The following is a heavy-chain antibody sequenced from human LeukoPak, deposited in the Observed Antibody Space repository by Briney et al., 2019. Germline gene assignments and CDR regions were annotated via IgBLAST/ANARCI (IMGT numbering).Heavy chain of an antibody. CDR2: INPSGGST. V-gene: IGHV1-46*01. Sequence: GASVKVSCKASGYTFTSYYMHWVRQAPGQGLEWMGIINPSGGSTSYAQKFQGRVTMTRDTSTSTVYMELSSLRSEDTAVYYCARDAARSNTAKGIYVYWGQGTLVTVSS. D-gene: IGHD5-18*01. CDR3: ARDAARSNTAKGIYVY. J-gene: IGHJ4*02. CDR1: GYTFTSYY.